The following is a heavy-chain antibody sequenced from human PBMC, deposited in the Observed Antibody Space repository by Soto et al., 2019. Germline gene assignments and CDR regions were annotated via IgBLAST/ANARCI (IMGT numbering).Heavy chain of an antibody. CDR1: GFTFSSYS. J-gene: IGHJ4*02. Sequence: GGSLRLSCAASGFTFSSYSMNWVRQAPGKGLEWVSYISSSSSTIYYADSVKGRFTISRDNAKNSLYLQMNSLRAEDTAVYYCARIAVAGTFLFDYWGQGTLVTVSS. V-gene: IGHV3-48*01. CDR2: ISSSSSTI. D-gene: IGHD6-19*01. CDR3: ARIAVAGTFLFDY.